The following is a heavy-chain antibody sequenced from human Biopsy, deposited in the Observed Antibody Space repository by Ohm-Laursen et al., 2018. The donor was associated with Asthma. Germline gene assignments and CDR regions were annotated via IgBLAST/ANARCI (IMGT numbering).Heavy chain of an antibody. J-gene: IGHJ4*02. CDR1: RFTYD. CDR3: AKELFPGWELRRGPDS. V-gene: IGHV3-30*18. CDR2: ISFDGSNE. D-gene: IGHD1-26*01. Sequence: SLRLSCAAARFTYDMHWVRQAPGKGLEWVAVISFDGSNEDYADSVKGRFTISRDNSKNTLFLEMNSLRPEDTAVYYCAKELFPGWELRRGPDSWGQGTLVTVSS.